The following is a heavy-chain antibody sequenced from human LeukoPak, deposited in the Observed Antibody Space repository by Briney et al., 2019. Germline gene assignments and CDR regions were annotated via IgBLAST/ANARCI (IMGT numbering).Heavy chain of an antibody. CDR3: ARQLRWDQYYFDY. V-gene: IGHV1-18*01. CDR2: ISAYNGDT. Sequence: EASVTVSFMASGYTFTSYGLSWVRQAPGQGLEWMGWISAYNGDTKYALNLQGRVTMTTDTSTSTAYMVLRSLRSDDPAVYYCARQLRWDQYYFDYWGQGTLVTVSS. D-gene: IGHD4-23*01. J-gene: IGHJ4*02. CDR1: GYTFTSYG.